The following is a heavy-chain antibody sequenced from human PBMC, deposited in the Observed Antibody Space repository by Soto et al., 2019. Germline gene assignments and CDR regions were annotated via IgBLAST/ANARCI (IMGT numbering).Heavy chain of an antibody. J-gene: IGHJ4*02. V-gene: IGHV4-34*01. Sequence: TSETLSLTCAVYGGSFSGYYWSWIRQPPGKGLEWIGEINHSGSTNYNPSLKSRVTISVDTSKNQFSLKLSSVTAADTAVYYCARGLKSGYYSAEYFDYWGQGTLVTVSS. CDR1: GGSFSGYY. D-gene: IGHD3-3*01. CDR3: ARGLKSGYYSAEYFDY. CDR2: INHSGST.